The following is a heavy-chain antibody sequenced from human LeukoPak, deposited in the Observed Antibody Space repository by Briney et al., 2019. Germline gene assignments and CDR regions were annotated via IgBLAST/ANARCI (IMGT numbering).Heavy chain of an antibody. CDR3: ATTARLFDI. J-gene: IGHJ3*02. Sequence: SETLSLTCTVSGASITGGYWSWIRQAPGKGQECIGYIAYTGDTNQNPALEGRVTISMDTSKNQFSLRLSPVTAADTAIYYCATTARLFDIWGQGTMVTVSS. CDR1: GASITGGY. CDR2: IAYTGDT. D-gene: IGHD5-18*01. V-gene: IGHV4-59*01.